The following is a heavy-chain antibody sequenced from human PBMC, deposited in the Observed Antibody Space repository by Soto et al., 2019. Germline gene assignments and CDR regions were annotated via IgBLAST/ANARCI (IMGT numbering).Heavy chain of an antibody. CDR1: GGSISSGGYY. CDR2: IYYSGST. D-gene: IGHD1-26*01. V-gene: IGHV4-31*03. J-gene: IGHJ4*02. Sequence: SETLSLTCTVSGGSISSGGYYWRWISQHPGKGLEWIGYIYYSGSTYYNPSLKSRVTISVDPSKNQFSLKLSSVTAADTAVYYCARGRAIVGAAFDYWGQGTLVTVSS. CDR3: ARGRAIVGAAFDY.